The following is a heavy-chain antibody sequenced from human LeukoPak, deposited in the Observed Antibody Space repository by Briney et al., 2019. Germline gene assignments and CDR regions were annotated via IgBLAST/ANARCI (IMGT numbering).Heavy chain of an antibody. D-gene: IGHD2-2*01. CDR2: IWYDGSKK. V-gene: IGHV3-33*01. J-gene: IGHJ5*02. CDR3: ARDAGVVPAAMWENWFDP. Sequence: GGSLRLSCAASGFTFSSYGMHWVRQAPGKGLEWVAVIWYDGSKKYYADSVKGRFTISRDNSKNTLYLQMNSLRAEDTAVYYCARDAGVVPAAMWENWFDPWGQGTLVTVSS. CDR1: GFTFSSYG.